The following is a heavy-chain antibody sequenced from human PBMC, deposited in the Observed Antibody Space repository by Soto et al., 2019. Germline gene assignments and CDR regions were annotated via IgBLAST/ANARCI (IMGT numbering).Heavy chain of an antibody. CDR3: AKDGIVVVTGTFDY. D-gene: IGHD2-21*02. Sequence: PGGSQRLSCAASGFTFRSYARSWVRQAPGKGLEWVSAISGSGGSTYYADSVKGRFTISRDNSKNTLYLQMNSLRAEDTAVYYCAKDGIVVVTGTFDYWGQGTLVTVSS. CDR2: ISGSGGST. J-gene: IGHJ4*02. CDR1: GFTFRSYA. V-gene: IGHV3-23*01.